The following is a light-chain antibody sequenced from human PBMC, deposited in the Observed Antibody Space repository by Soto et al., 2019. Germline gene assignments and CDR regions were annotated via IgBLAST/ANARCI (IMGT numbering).Light chain of an antibody. V-gene: IGKV3-15*01. J-gene: IGKJ2*01. CDR2: GAS. CDR3: QQYNNWLLRT. CDR1: ENVRTF. Sequence: EVVLTQSPATLSLSPGERATLSCRASENVRTFVDWYQQKPGQAPRLLIYGASNRATGIPARFSGSGSGTEFTLTISSLQSEDFAVYYCQQYNNWLLRTFGQGTKLEIK.